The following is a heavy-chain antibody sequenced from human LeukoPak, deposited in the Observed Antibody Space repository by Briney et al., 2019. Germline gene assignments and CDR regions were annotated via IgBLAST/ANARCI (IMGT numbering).Heavy chain of an antibody. J-gene: IGHJ4*02. CDR2: IYSAGNT. Sequence: GGSLRLSCAASGFTVSSNSMSWVRQAPGKGLEWVSFIYSAGNTHYSDSVKGRFTISIDNSKNTLYLQMNSLRAEDTAVYYCARRAGAYTHPYDYWGQGTLVTVSS. D-gene: IGHD3-16*01. CDR3: ARRAGAYTHPYDY. V-gene: IGHV3-53*01. CDR1: GFTVSSNS.